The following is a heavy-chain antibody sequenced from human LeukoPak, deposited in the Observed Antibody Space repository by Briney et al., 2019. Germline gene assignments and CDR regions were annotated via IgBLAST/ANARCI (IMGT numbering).Heavy chain of an antibody. J-gene: IGHJ4*02. Sequence: ASVKVSCKASGYTFTSYDINWVRQATGQGLEWMGWMNPNSGNTGYAQKFQGRVTMTRNTSISTAYMELSSLRSEDTAVYYCARPLEMATIGDFDYWGQGTLVTVSS. D-gene: IGHD5-24*01. CDR1: GYTFTSYD. CDR3: ARPLEMATIGDFDY. CDR2: MNPNSGNT. V-gene: IGHV1-8*01.